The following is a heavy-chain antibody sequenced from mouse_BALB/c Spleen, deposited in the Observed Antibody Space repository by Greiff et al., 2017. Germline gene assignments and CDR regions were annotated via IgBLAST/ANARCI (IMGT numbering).Heavy chain of an antibody. V-gene: IGHV5-17*02. CDR2: ISSGSSTI. Sequence: EVQLVESGGGLVQPGGSRKLSCAASGFTFSSFGMHWVRQAPEKGLEWVAYISSGSSTIYYADTVKGRFTISRDNPKNTLFLQMTSLRSEDTAMYYCAREELGYYAMDYWGQGTSVTVSS. CDR3: AREELGYYAMDY. J-gene: IGHJ4*01. CDR1: GFTFSSFG. D-gene: IGHD4-1*01.